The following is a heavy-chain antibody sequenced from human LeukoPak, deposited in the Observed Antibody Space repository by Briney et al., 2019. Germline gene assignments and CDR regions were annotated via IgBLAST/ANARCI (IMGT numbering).Heavy chain of an antibody. CDR1: GFTVSSNY. D-gene: IGHD3-22*01. CDR2: IYSGGST. CDR3: ATGNYYDISGFPFGFDY. V-gene: IGHV3-53*01. J-gene: IGHJ4*02. Sequence: PGGSLRLSCAASGFTVSSNYMSWVRQAPGKGLEWVSVIYSGGSTYYADSVKGRFTISRDNSKNTLYLQMNSLRAEDTAVYYCATGNYYDISGFPFGFDYWGQGTLVTVSS.